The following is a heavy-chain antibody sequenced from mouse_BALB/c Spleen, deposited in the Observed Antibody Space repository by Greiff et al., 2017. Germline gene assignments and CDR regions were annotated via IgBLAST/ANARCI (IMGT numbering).Heavy chain of an antibody. CDR1: GYTFTSYW. CDR3: ARSKLAWFAY. V-gene: IGHV1-7*01. Sequence: QVQLQQSGAELAKPGASVKMSCKASGYTFTSYWMHWVKQRPGQGLEWIGYINPSTGYTEYNQKFKDKATLTADKSSSTAYMQLSSLTSEDSAVYYCARSKLAWFAYWGQGTLVTVAA. CDR2: INPSTGYT. J-gene: IGHJ3*01.